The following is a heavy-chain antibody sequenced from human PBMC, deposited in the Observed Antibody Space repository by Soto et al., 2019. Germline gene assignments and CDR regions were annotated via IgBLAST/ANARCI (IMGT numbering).Heavy chain of an antibody. CDR1: GGTFSSYA. CDR2: IIPIFGTA. Sequence: QVQLVQSGAEVKKPGSSVKVSCKASGGTFSSYAISWVRQAPGQGLEWMGGIIPIFGTANYAQKFHGRVTIPADESTSTAYMELSSLRSEDTAVYYCARDMGRSTYGSGSWGHSYYYYGMDVWGQGTTVTVSS. CDR3: ARDMGRSTYGSGSWGHSYYYYGMDV. J-gene: IGHJ6*02. V-gene: IGHV1-69*01. D-gene: IGHD3-10*01.